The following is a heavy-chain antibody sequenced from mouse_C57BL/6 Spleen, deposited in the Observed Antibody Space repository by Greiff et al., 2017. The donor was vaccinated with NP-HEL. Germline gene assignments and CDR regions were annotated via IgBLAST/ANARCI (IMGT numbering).Heavy chain of an antibody. D-gene: IGHD2-3*01. J-gene: IGHJ2*01. V-gene: IGHV1-50*01. CDR3: AQKDGLDDY. CDR2: IDPSDSYT. Sequence: QVHVKQPGAELVKPGASVKLSCKASGYTFTSYWMQWVKQRPGQGLEWIGEIDPSDSYTNYNQKFKGKATLTVDTSSSTAYMQLSSLTSEDSAVYYCAQKDGLDDYWGQGTTLTVSS. CDR1: GYTFTSYW.